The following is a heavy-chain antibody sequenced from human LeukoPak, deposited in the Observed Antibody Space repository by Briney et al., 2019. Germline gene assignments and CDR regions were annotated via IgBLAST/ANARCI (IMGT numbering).Heavy chain of an antibody. CDR1: GYTFTSYG. J-gene: IGHJ4*02. D-gene: IGHD6-13*01. CDR3: GRDKSTSWYYFDY. CDR2: ISAYNGNT. V-gene: IGHV1-18*01. Sequence: ASVKVSCKASGYTFTSYGISWVRQAPGQGLEWMGWISAYNGNTNYVEKSQGRVTMTTDTSTSTAYMELRSLRSDDTAVYYCGRDKSTSWYYFDYWGQGTLVTVSS.